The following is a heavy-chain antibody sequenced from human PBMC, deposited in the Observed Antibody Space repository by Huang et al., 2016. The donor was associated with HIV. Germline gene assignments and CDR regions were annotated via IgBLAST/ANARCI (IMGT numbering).Heavy chain of an antibody. D-gene: IGHD2-15*01. V-gene: IGHV2-5*02. CDR3: AHIGDIFAAYSPEYFDY. CDR2: IYWDDDK. J-gene: IGHJ4*02. Sequence: QITLKESGPTLVKPTQTLTLACTFSGFSLNTSGVGEAWIRQPPGKALEWLALIYWDDDKRYRPSLKSRLTISKDPSNNQVVLTMTNMDPVDTASYFCAHIGDIFAAYSPEYFDYWGQGALVTVSS. CDR1: GFSLNTSGVG.